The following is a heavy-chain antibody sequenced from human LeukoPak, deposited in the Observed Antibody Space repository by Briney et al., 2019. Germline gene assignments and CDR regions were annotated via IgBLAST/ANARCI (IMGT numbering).Heavy chain of an antibody. V-gene: IGHV3-21*01. CDR3: ARVRLQPRTLLDDAFDI. D-gene: IGHD1-14*01. CDR2: ISTSSSYI. CDR1: GFTFSSYS. Sequence: PGGSLRLSCAASGFTFSSYSMNWVRQAPGKGLEWVSCISTSSSYIYYAGSVKGRFTISRDNAKNSLYLQMNSLRAEDTAVYYCARVRLQPRTLLDDAFDIWGQGTMVTVSS. J-gene: IGHJ3*02.